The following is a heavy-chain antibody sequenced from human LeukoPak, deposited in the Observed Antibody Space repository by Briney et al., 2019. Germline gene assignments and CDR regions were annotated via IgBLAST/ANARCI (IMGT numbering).Heavy chain of an antibody. CDR3: ARDANKKNYFDG. CDR2: IYTGGST. J-gene: IGHJ4*02. D-gene: IGHD2/OR15-2a*01. V-gene: IGHV3-53*01. Sequence: QPGGSLRLSCAASGFTVSSSYMNWVRQAPGKGLEWVSAIYTGGSTYYADSVKGRFTISRDNSKNTLYLQMNSLRAEDTAVYYCARDANKKNYFDGWGQGTLVTVSS. CDR1: GFTVSSSY.